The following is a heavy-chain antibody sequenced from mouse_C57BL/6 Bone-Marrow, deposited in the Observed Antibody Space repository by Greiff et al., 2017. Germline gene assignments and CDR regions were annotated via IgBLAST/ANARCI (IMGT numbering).Heavy chain of an antibody. CDR1: GYTFTDYY. CDR3: AKAYYSNRFAY. CDR2: INPYNGGT. V-gene: IGHV1-19*01. J-gene: IGHJ3*01. D-gene: IGHD2-5*01. Sequence: EVKLQQSGPVLVKPGASVKMSCKASGYTFTDYYMNWVKQSHGKSLEWIGVINPYNGGTSYNQKFKGKATLTVDKSSSTAYMELNSLTSEDSAVYYCAKAYYSNRFAYWGQGTLVTVSA.